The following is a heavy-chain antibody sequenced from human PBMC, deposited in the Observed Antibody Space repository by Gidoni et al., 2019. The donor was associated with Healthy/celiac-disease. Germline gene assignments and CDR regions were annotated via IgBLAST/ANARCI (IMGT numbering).Heavy chain of an antibody. J-gene: IGHJ6*02. CDR3: ARGMTAGGGYSYGGGMDV. CDR1: GGSFSGYY. V-gene: IGHV4-34*01. D-gene: IGHD5-18*01. CDR2: INHSGST. Sequence: QVQLQQWGAGLLKPSETLSLTCAVYGGSFSGYYWSWIRQPPGKGLEWIGEINHSGSTNYNPSLKSRVTISVDTSKNQFSLKLSSVTAADTAVYYCARGMTAGGGYSYGGGMDVWGQGTTVTVSS.